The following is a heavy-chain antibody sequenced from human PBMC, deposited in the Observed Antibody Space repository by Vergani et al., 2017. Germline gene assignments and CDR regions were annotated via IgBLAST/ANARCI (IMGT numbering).Heavy chain of an antibody. CDR2: ISSSGSTI. CDR1: GFTFSSYE. CDR3: ATRNRGYSYGSGFSQFDY. J-gene: IGHJ4*02. V-gene: IGHV3-48*03. Sequence: EVQLVESGGGLVQPGGSLRLSCAASGFTFSSYEMNWVRQAPGKGLEWVSYISSSGSTIYYADSVKGRFTISRDNAKNSLYLQMNSLRAEDTAVYYYATRNRGYSYGSGFSQFDYWGQGTLVTVSS. D-gene: IGHD5-18*01.